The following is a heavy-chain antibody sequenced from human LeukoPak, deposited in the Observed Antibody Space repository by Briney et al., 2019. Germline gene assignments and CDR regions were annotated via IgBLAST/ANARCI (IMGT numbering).Heavy chain of an antibody. D-gene: IGHD1-26*01. CDR2: IYSSRS. CDR1: GASISSYY. J-gene: IGHJ4*02. V-gene: IGHV4-4*07. CDR3: ARAAGRDTTSGLDFDY. Sequence: SETLSLTCTVSGASISSYYWSWIRQPAGKGLEWIGRIYSSRSIYNPSLKSRVTMSVDTSKNQFSLKLSSVTAADTAVYCCARAAGRDTTSGLDFDYWGQGTLVTVSS.